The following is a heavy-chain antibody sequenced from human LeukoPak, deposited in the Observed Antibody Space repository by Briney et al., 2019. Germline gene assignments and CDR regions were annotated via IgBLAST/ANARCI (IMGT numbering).Heavy chain of an antibody. V-gene: IGHV3-9*01. CDR3: ARVPREHGAYYFDY. Sequence: GGSLRLSCAASGFTFDDYAMHWVRQAPGKGLEWVSGISWNSGSIGYADSVKGRFTISRDNSKNTLYLQMNSLRAEDTAVYYCARVPREHGAYYFDYWGQGTLVTVSS. CDR1: GFTFDDYA. D-gene: IGHD1-26*01. CDR2: ISWNSGSI. J-gene: IGHJ4*02.